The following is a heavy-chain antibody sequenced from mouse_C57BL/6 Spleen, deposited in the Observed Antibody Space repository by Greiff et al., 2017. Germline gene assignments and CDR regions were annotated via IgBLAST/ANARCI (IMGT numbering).Heavy chain of an antibody. J-gene: IGHJ4*01. V-gene: IGHV2-2*01. Sequence: QVQLKQSGPGLVQPSQSLSITCTVSGFSLTSYGVHWVRQSPGQGLEWLGVIWSGGSTDYNAAFISRLSIRKDNSKSQVFFKMNSLQADDTAIYCCARSGEVVVGGAMDYWGKGTSVTVSS. D-gene: IGHD1-1*01. CDR1: GFSLTSYG. CDR3: ARSGEVVVGGAMDY. CDR2: IWSGGST.